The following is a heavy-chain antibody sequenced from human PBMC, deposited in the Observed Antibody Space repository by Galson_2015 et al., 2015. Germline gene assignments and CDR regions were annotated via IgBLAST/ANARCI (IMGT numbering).Heavy chain of an antibody. V-gene: IGHV1-69*13. CDR3: ARGGGAMYAFDC. J-gene: IGHJ4*02. D-gene: IGHD3-16*01. Sequence: SVKVSCKASGGTFSSYAISWVRQAPGQGLEWMGGIIPIFSTANYAQKFQGRITITADESTSTAYMELSSLRSEDTAVYYCARGGGAMYAFDCWGQGTLVTVSS. CDR2: IIPIFSTA. CDR1: GGTFSSYA.